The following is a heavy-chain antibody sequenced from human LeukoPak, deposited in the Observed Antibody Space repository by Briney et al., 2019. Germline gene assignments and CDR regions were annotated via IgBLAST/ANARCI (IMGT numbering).Heavy chain of an antibody. J-gene: IGHJ4*02. V-gene: IGHV1-24*01. D-gene: IGHD2-15*01. CDR2: XDPEDGET. Sequence: XXPGKXXXXRGGXDPEDGETIYAQKFQGRVTMTEDTSTDTAYMELSSLRSEGTAVYYCATGPYCSGGSCYAYYFDYWGQGTLVTVSS. CDR3: ATGPYCSGGSCYAYYFDY.